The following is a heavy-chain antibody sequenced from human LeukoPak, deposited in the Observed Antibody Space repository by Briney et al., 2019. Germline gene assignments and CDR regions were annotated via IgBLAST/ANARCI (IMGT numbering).Heavy chain of an antibody. D-gene: IGHD6-6*01. J-gene: IGHJ5*01. CDR2: IIPVFGTA. CDR1: GVTLSSFT. Sequence: ASVKVSCKASGVTLSSFTITWVRQAPGQGLEWMGGIIPVFGTANYAQKFQGRVTITADESTRTAYMELTSLRSEDTAVYYCARRGRSGSLDVPWFDSWGQGTLVTVSS. CDR3: ARRGRSGSLDVPWFDS. V-gene: IGHV1-69*13.